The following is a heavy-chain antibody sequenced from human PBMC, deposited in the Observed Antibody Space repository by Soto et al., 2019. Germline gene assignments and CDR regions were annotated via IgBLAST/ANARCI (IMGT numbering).Heavy chain of an antibody. CDR3: ARDLSGDYGALDT. CDR1: GFTFSRDW. J-gene: IGHJ3*02. V-gene: IGHV3-7*01. D-gene: IGHD4-17*01. Sequence: GGSLRLSCTAAGFTFSRDWIAWVRQAPGKGLEWVGNIKEDGIDKYYVDSVKGRFTMARDNAKNLLYLQMNSLRAEDTAVYYCARDLSGDYGALDTWGHGIMVTVSS. CDR2: IKEDGIDK.